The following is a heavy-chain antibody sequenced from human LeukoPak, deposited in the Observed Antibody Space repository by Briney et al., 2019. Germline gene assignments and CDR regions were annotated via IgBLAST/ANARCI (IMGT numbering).Heavy chain of an antibody. CDR1: GGSISSYY. Sequence: QPSETLSLTCTVSGGSISSYYRGWIRQPPGKGLEWIGYFYNSGRSTYNPSLKSRVTISADTSKNHFSLKLNSVTTADTAVYYCTRGAGWLIDYWGQRILVTVSS. CDR3: TRGAGWLIDY. V-gene: IGHV4-59*01. D-gene: IGHD3-16*01. J-gene: IGHJ4*02. CDR2: FYNSGRS.